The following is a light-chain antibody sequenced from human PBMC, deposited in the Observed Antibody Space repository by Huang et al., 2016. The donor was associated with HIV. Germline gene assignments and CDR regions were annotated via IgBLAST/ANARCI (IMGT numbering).Light chain of an antibody. CDR3: QQHTDWPT. Sequence: EIVLTQSPPTLFWYPWEEVTLCCRASHNVDNHIAWYQKRPGQPPRLLIYDASTRVGGPPARFSGGGSGTFFTLTISNLQPDDFAVYFCQQHTDWPTFGGGSKL. CDR1: HNVDNH. V-gene: IGKV3-11*01. CDR2: DAS. J-gene: IGKJ4*01.